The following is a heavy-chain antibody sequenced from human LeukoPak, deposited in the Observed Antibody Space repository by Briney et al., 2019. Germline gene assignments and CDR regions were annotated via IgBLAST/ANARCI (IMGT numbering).Heavy chain of an antibody. CDR1: GGSISSSSYY. V-gene: IGHV4-39*07. CDR3: ARDIVSSGRPDDAFDI. D-gene: IGHD3-22*01. J-gene: IGHJ3*02. Sequence: PSETLSLTCTVSGGSISSSSYYWGWIRQPPGKGLEWIGSIYYSGSTYYNPSLKSRVTISEDTSKNQFSLKLSSVTAADTAVYYCARDIVSSGRPDDAFDIWGQGTMVTVSS. CDR2: IYYSGST.